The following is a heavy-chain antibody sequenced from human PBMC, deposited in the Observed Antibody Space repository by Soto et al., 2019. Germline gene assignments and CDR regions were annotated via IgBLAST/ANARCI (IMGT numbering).Heavy chain of an antibody. CDR2: IYYSGST. CDR1: GGSISSSSYY. J-gene: IGHJ5*02. Sequence: SETLSLTCTVSGGSISSSSYYWGWIRQPPGKGLEWIGSIYYSGSTYYNPSLKSRVTISVDTSKNQFSLKLSSVTAADTAVYYCARQYYYDSRRFDPWGQGTLVTVS. V-gene: IGHV4-39*01. CDR3: ARQYYYDSRRFDP. D-gene: IGHD3-22*01.